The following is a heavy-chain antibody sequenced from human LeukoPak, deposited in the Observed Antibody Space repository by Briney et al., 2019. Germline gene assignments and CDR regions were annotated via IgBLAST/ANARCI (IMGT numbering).Heavy chain of an antibody. CDR3: ARGTDDYGDYVPDY. J-gene: IGHJ4*02. D-gene: IGHD4-17*01. CDR2: IYTSSGST. CDR1: GASINTYY. Sequence: PSETLSLTCTVSGASINTYYWSWIRQPAGKGLEWLGRIYTSSGSTNYSPSLKSRVTISLDRSKNQFSLKLSSVTAADTAVYYCARGTDDYGDYVPDYWGQGTLVTVSS. V-gene: IGHV4-4*07.